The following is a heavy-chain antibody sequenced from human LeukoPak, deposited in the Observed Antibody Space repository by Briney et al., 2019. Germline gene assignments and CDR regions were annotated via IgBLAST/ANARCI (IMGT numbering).Heavy chain of an antibody. V-gene: IGHV1-46*01. CDR3: ARVRGGGHYSDY. Sequence: ASVKVSCKASGYTFTSYYVLWVRQAPGQGLEWMGIINPSGGTTNYAQKFQGRVTMTRDTSTSTVHMELSSLRSEDTAVYYCARVRGGGHYSDYWGQGALVTVPS. D-gene: IGHD1-26*01. CDR1: GYTFTSYY. J-gene: IGHJ4*02. CDR2: INPSGGTT.